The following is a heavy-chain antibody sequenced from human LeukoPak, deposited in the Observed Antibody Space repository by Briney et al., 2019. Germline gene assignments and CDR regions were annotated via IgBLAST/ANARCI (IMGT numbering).Heavy chain of an antibody. D-gene: IGHD1-26*01. V-gene: IGHV4-4*07. CDR3: ASLEDSGSYSLFDY. CDR2: IYTSGST. CDR1: GGSISSYY. J-gene: IGHJ4*02. Sequence: SETLSLTCTVSGGSISSYYWSWIRQPAGKGLEWIGRIYTSGSTNYNPSLKSRVTMSVDTSKNQFSLKLSSVTAADTAVYYCASLEDSGSYSLFDYWGQGTLVTVSS.